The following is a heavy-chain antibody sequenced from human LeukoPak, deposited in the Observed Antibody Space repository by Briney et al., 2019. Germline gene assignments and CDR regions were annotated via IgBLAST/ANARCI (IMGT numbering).Heavy chain of an antibody. Sequence: GASVKVSCKASGYTFTGYYMHWVRQAPGQGLEWMGGIIPIFGTANYAQKFQGRVTITADESTSTAYMELSSLRSEDTAVYYCARAEGTSGNQWSLFDYWGQGTLVTVSS. CDR2: IIPIFGTA. D-gene: IGHD2-2*01. V-gene: IGHV1-69*13. J-gene: IGHJ4*02. CDR1: GYTFTGYY. CDR3: ARAEGTSGNQWSLFDY.